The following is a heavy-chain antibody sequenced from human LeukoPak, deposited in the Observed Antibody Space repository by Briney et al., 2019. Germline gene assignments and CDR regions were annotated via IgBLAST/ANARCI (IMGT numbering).Heavy chain of an antibody. J-gene: IGHJ6*02. CDR3: ARDHPPEDV. CDR1: GFTFSNYA. V-gene: IGHV3-30-3*01. Sequence: GGSLRLSCAASGFTFSNYAMHWVRQAPGKGLEWVTLTSYDGSNIQYANSVKGRFTISRDNSKNTLYLQMNSLRTEDTAVYYCARDHPPEDVWGQGTTVTVSS. CDR2: TSYDGSNI.